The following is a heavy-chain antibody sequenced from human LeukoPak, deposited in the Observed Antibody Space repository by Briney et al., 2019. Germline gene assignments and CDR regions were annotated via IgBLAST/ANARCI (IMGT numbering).Heavy chain of an antibody. CDR3: ARDVRTNYYDSEENWFDP. CDR2: IIPILGIA. J-gene: IGHJ5*02. Sequence: SVKVSCKASGGTFSSYAISWVRQAPGQGLEWMGRIIPILGIANYAQKFQGRVTITADKSTGTAYMELSSLRSEDAAVYYCARDVRTNYYDSEENWFDPWGQGTLVTVSS. CDR1: GGTFSSYA. V-gene: IGHV1-69*04. D-gene: IGHD3-22*01.